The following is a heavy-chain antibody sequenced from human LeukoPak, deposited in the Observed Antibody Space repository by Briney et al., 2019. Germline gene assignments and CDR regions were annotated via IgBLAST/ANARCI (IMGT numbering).Heavy chain of an antibody. Sequence: GGSLRLSCAASGFTFDDYAMHWVRQAPGKGLEWVSGISWNSGCIGYAESVKGRFTISRDNAKNSLYLQMNSLRAEDMALYYCAKSSSSWSGDAFDIWGQGTMVTVSS. CDR1: GFTFDDYA. V-gene: IGHV3-9*03. D-gene: IGHD6-13*01. CDR2: ISWNSGCI. CDR3: AKSSSSWSGDAFDI. J-gene: IGHJ3*02.